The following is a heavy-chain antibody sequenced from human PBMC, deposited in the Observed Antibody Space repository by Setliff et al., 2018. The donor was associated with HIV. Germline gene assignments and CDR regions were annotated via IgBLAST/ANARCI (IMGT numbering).Heavy chain of an antibody. CDR3: AITSRGYSLQRGGAFDI. J-gene: IGHJ3*02. V-gene: IGHV1-69*05. D-gene: IGHD3-22*01. CDR1: GDTFSDYA. Sequence: VSCKASGDTFSDYAFNWVRQAPGQGLEWMGGRSPIFSTTNYAQKFQGRVTITTDESTSRAYMELSSLRSEDTAVYYCAITSRGYSLQRGGAFDIWGQGTLVTVSS. CDR2: RSPIFSTT.